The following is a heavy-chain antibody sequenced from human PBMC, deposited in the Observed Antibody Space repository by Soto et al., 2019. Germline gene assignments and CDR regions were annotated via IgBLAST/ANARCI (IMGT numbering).Heavy chain of an antibody. V-gene: IGHV4-30-4*01. J-gene: IGHJ4*02. CDR1: GASISVGDYY. CDR2: VYHSGST. Sequence: QVQLQESGPGLVKPSQTLSLTCTVSGASISVGDYYWSWVRQPPGKGLESIGYVYHSGSTYYNPSLKSRLTISVDTSGNQCSLKLSSVTAADTAVYYCARIKCGGGTCYLGYWGQGTLVTVSS. D-gene: IGHD2-15*01. CDR3: ARIKCGGGTCYLGY.